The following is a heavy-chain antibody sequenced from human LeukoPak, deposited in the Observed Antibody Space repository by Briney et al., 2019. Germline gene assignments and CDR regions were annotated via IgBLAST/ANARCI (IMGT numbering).Heavy chain of an antibody. Sequence: SVKVSCKASGGTFSSYAISWVRQAPGQGLEWMGGIIPIFGTANYAQKFQGRVTITADESTSTAYMELSSLSSEDTAVYYCARGTGTTAPFDYWGQGTLVTVSS. CDR3: ARGTGTTAPFDY. CDR1: GGTFSSYA. CDR2: IIPIFGTA. V-gene: IGHV1-69*01. J-gene: IGHJ4*02. D-gene: IGHD1-7*01.